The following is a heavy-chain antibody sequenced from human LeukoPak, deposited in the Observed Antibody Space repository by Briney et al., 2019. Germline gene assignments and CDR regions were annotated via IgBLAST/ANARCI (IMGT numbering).Heavy chain of an antibody. CDR1: GFTFSSYS. V-gene: IGHV3-48*04. CDR2: ISDSSSTI. Sequence: PGGSLRLSCAASGFTFSSYSMKWVRQAPGKGLEWVSYISDSSSTIYYADSVRGRFTISRDNAKNSLYLEMNSLRAEDTAVYYCAREAVWEWGRGGIEYWGQGTLVTVSS. J-gene: IGHJ4*02. CDR3: AREAVWEWGRGGIEY. D-gene: IGHD3-3*01.